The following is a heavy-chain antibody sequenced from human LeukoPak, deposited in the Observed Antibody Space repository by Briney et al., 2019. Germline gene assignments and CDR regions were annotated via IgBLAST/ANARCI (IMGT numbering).Heavy chain of an antibody. Sequence: ASVKVSCKASGGTFSSYAISWVRQAPGQGLEWMGGIIPIFGTANYAQKFQGRVTITTDESTSTAYMELSSLRSEDTAVYYCARGWTEDIVVVPAPRLGQDYYYYYMDVWGKGTTVTVSS. CDR1: GGTFSSYA. J-gene: IGHJ6*03. V-gene: IGHV1-69*05. CDR3: ARGWTEDIVVVPAPRLGQDYYYYYMDV. D-gene: IGHD2-2*01. CDR2: IIPIFGTA.